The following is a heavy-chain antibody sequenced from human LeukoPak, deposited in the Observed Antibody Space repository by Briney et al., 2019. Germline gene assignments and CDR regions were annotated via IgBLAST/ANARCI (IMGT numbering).Heavy chain of an antibody. J-gene: IGHJ4*02. Sequence: GGSPRLSCAASGFTFSSYGMHWVRQAPGKGLEWVAFIRYDGSNKYYADSVKGRFTISRDNSENTLYLQMNSLRAEDTAVYYCAKGPPVPAATSSPLFDYWGQGTLVTVSS. CDR1: GFTFSSYG. D-gene: IGHD2-2*01. V-gene: IGHV3-30*02. CDR3: AKGPPVPAATSSPLFDY. CDR2: IRYDGSNK.